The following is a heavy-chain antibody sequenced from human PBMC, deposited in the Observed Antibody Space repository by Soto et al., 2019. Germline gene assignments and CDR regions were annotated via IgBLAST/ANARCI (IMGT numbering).Heavy chain of an antibody. V-gene: IGHV3-66*01. D-gene: IGHD3-3*01. J-gene: IGHJ6*03. CDR3: ARDRGTIFGVVIPMDV. CDR2: IYSGGST. Sequence: GGSLRLSCAASGFTVSSNYMSWVRQAPGKGLEWVSVIYSGGSTYYADSVKGRFTISRDNSKNTLYLQMNSLRAEDTAVYYCARDRGTIFGVVIPMDVWGKGTTVTVSS. CDR1: GFTVSSNY.